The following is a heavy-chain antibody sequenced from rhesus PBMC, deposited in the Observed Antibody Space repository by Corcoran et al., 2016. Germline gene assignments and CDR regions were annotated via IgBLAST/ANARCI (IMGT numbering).Heavy chain of an antibody. Sequence: EVQLVESGGGLAKPGVSMRLSCAASGFTFSSYAMHWVRQAPGKGLEWVAAISSGGSTYYADSVKGRFTISRDNSKNTLSLQMNSLRAEDTAVYYCAKGSIVVVYGLDSWGQGVVVTVSS. CDR2: ISSGGST. CDR3: AKGSIVVVYGLDS. CDR1: GFTFSSYA. J-gene: IGHJ6*01. D-gene: IGHD3-16*01. V-gene: IGHV3-103*01.